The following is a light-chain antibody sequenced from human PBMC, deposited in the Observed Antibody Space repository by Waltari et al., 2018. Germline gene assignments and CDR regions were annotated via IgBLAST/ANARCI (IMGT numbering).Light chain of an antibody. V-gene: IGKV3-15*01. CDR3: QQYNNWPRT. J-gene: IGKJ2*01. CDR1: QSVAGN. Sequence: ETVMTQSPATLSVSPGERVTLSCRASQSVAGNLAWYQQKPGQAPRLLIYGASTRATGIPARFSGSGSGTEFTLTINSLQSEDFAVYYCQQYNNWPRTFGQGTKLEI. CDR2: GAS.